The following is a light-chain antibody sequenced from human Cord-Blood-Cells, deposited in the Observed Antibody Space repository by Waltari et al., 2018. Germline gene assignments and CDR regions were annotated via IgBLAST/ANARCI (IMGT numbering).Light chain of an antibody. Sequence: EIVLTQSPGTLSLSPGERATPPCRASQSVSSSYLAWYQQKPGQAPRLLIYGASSRATGIPDMFSGSGSGTDFTLTISRLEPEDFAVYYCQQYGSSPGTFGPGTKVDIK. J-gene: IGKJ3*01. CDR3: QQYGSSPGT. CDR2: GAS. V-gene: IGKV3-20*01. CDR1: QSVSSSY.